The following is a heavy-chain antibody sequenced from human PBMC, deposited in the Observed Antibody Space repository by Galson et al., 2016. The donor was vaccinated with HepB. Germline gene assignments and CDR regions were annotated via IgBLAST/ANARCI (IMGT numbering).Heavy chain of an antibody. CDR1: GASITSGNW. D-gene: IGHD6-19*01. V-gene: IGHV4-4*02. Sequence: SETLSLTCAVSGASITSGNWWSWVRQPPGKGLEWIGEISQSGSTHYNPSLESRVSISMDTSQNHLSLHLNSVTAADTAVYYCARHSAVPKTRGFDLWGQGTMVSVSS. J-gene: IGHJ3*01. CDR3: ARHSAVPKTRGFDL. CDR2: ISQSGST.